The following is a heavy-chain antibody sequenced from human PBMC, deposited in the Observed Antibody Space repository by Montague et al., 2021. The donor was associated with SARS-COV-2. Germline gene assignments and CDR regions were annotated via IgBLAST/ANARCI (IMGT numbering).Heavy chain of an antibody. J-gene: IGHJ5*02. CDR1: GYSFSTYW. CDR2: IYPGDSDT. Sequence: QSGAAVKTPGESLRSSCKGFGYSFSTYWIGWVRQMPGKGLEWMGTIYPGDSDTRYSPSFQGQVIISADKSISTAYLQWRSLKASDTAIYYCARRAERAEWFDPWGQGTLVIVSA. D-gene: IGHD6-13*01. V-gene: IGHV5-51*01. CDR3: ARRAERAEWFDP.